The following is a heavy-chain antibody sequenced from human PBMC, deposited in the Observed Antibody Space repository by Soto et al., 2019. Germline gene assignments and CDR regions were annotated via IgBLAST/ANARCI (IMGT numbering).Heavy chain of an antibody. Sequence: GQLLQSGGGLVQPGESLRVSCAASGFTFSSSGMSWVRQAPGKGLEWVSSISVRGDYRHYADSVKGRFTISRDNSKNTLYLQMNSLTAEDTAVYYCANHGGFDFWGQGTMVAVSS. CDR3: ANHGGFDF. V-gene: IGHV3-23*01. D-gene: IGHD4-17*01. J-gene: IGHJ3*01. CDR1: GFTFSSSG. CDR2: ISVRGDYR.